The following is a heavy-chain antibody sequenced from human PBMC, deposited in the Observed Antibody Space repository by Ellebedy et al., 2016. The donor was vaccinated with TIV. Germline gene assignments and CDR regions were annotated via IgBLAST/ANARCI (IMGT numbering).Heavy chain of an antibody. V-gene: IGHV4-59*01. CDR1: GVSISDYY. D-gene: IGHD3-10*01. Sequence: MPSETLSLTCSVSGVSISDYYWSWIRQPPGQGLEWIGYVYHTGSTNYNPSPRSRVTLAVDTPKNEFSLKLSSVTTADTAIYYCARDGVEDYFDYWGQGLLVTVSS. J-gene: IGHJ4*02. CDR3: ARDGVEDYFDY. CDR2: VYHTGST.